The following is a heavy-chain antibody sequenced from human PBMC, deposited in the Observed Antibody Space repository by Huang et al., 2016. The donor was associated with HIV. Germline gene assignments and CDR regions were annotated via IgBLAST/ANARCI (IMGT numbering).Heavy chain of an antibody. CDR2: IKQDETEN. J-gene: IGHJ6*02. CDR3: ATKTAGMDI. Sequence: VESGGRSVQPGGSIRLSCVGSTFTVGAYWMSWVRQPPGKGLEWVANIKQDETENYYVDSVKGRFNISRDNAKKVLFLEMDALRVEDTAIYFCATKTAGMDIWGQGTTVIVSS. CDR1: TFTVGAYW. V-gene: IGHV3-7*01.